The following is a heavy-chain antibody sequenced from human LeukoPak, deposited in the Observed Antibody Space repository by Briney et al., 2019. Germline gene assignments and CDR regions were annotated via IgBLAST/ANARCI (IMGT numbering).Heavy chain of an antibody. V-gene: IGHV3-48*01. Sequence: GGSLRLSCAASGFTFSSYSMNWVRQAPGKGLEWVSYISSSSTIYYADSVKGRFTISRDNAKNSLYLQMNSLRAEDTAVYYCARDYCSGGSCSQLYWGQGTLVTVSS. J-gene: IGHJ4*02. CDR1: GFTFSSYS. CDR2: ISSSSTI. D-gene: IGHD2-15*01. CDR3: ARDYCSGGSCSQLY.